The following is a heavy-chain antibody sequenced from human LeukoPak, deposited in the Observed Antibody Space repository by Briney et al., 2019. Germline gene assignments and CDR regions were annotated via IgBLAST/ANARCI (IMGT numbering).Heavy chain of an antibody. Sequence: ASVKASCKASGYTFTGYYMHWVRQAPGQGLEWMGWINPNSGGTNYVQKFQGRVTMTRDTSISTAYMELSRLRSEDTAMYYCARSDSTRPYYYYYMDVWGKGTTVTISS. CDR2: INPNSGGT. CDR3: ARSDSTRPYYYYYMDV. D-gene: IGHD2-2*01. J-gene: IGHJ6*03. CDR1: GYTFTGYY. V-gene: IGHV1-2*02.